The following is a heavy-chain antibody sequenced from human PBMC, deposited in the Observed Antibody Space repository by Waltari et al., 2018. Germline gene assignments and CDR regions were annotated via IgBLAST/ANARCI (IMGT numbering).Heavy chain of an antibody. V-gene: IGHV3-23*01. CDR3: AKDRQWLDAFDI. D-gene: IGHD6-19*01. J-gene: IGHJ3*02. CDR2: ISGSGGST. CDR1: GGSFSGYY. Sequence: VQLQQWGAGLLKPSETLSLTCAVYGGSFSGYYWSWIRQAPGKGLEWVSAISGSGGSTYYADSVKGRFTISRDNSKNTLYLQMNSLRAEDTAVYYCAKDRQWLDAFDIWGQGTMVTVSS.